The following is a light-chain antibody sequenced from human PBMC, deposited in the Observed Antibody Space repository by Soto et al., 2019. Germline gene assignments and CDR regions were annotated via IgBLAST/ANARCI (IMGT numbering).Light chain of an antibody. Sequence: EIVLTQSPGTLSLSPGERATLSCRASQSVSSSYLAWYQQKPGQAPRLLIYGASGRATGIPDRFSGSGSGTDFTLTISRLEAEDFAVYDCQQYGSSPMYTFGQGTKLEIK. CDR3: QQYGSSPMYT. CDR2: GAS. CDR1: QSVSSSY. V-gene: IGKV3-20*01. J-gene: IGKJ2*01.